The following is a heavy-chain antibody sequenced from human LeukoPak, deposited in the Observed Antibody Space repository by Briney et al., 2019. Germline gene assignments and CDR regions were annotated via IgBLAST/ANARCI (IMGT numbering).Heavy chain of an antibody. CDR1: RFTFSSYA. V-gene: IGHV3-7*01. Sequence: PGGSLRLSCAASRFTFSSYAMSWVRQAPGKGLEWVANIKQDGSDKYYVDSVKGRFTISRDNAKNSLYLQMNSLRAEDTAVYYCARGGYTYGVRPFWDQGTLVTVSS. J-gene: IGHJ4*02. CDR3: ARGGYTYGVRPF. CDR2: IKQDGSDK. D-gene: IGHD5-18*01.